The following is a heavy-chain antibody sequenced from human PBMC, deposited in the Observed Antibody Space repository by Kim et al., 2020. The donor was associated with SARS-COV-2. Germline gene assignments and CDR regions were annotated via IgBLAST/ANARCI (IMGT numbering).Heavy chain of an antibody. Sequence: LKGRVTISVDTSKNQFSLKLGSVTAADTAVYYCAGRRYYDSSGYYFFDYWGQGTLVTVSS. J-gene: IGHJ4*02. D-gene: IGHD3-22*01. CDR3: AGRRYYDSSGYYFFDY. V-gene: IGHV4-34*01.